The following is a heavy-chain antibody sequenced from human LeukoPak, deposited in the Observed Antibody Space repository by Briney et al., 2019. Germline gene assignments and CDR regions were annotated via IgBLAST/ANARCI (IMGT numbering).Heavy chain of an antibody. D-gene: IGHD3-10*01. V-gene: IGHV3-30*04. CDR3: ARDLRGLNYFDY. CDR2: ISYDGTNK. CDR1: GFTFSSYA. J-gene: IGHJ4*02. Sequence: GGSLRLSCAASGFTFSSYAMHWVRQAPGKGLEWEAVISYDGTNKYYADSVKGRFTISRDNSKNTLYLQMNSLRAEDTAMYYCARDLRGLNYFDYWGQGTLVTVSS.